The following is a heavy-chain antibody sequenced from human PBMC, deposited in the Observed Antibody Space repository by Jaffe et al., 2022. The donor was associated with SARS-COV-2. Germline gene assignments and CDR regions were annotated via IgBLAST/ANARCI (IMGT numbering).Heavy chain of an antibody. CDR3: ARVPSSWGDDAFDI. J-gene: IGHJ3*02. V-gene: IGHV4-59*01. CDR1: GGSISSYY. D-gene: IGHD3-16*01. CDR2: IYYSGST. Sequence: QVQLQESGPGLVKPSETLSLTCTVSGGSISSYYWSWIRQPPGKGLEWIGYIYYSGSTNYNPSLKSRVTISVDTSKNQFSLKLSSVTAADTAVYYCARVPSSWGDDAFDIWGQGTMVTVSS.